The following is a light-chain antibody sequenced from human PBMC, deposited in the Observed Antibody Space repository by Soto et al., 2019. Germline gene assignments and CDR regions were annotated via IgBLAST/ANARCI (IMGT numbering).Light chain of an antibody. Sequence: EVVLSQSPGTLSLSPGERATLSCRASQSVSSTYLAWYRQKPGQAPRLLIYGASSRATGIPDRFSGSGSGTDFTLTISRLEPEDFAVYYCQQYGSSPETFGQGTKVAIK. CDR3: QQYGSSPET. CDR1: QSVSSTY. J-gene: IGKJ1*01. V-gene: IGKV3-20*01. CDR2: GAS.